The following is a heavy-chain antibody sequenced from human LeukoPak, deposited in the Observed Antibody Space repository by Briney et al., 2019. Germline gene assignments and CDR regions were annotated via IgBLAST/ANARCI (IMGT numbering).Heavy chain of an antibody. CDR3: ARPSYDILTGYPNGMDV. Sequence: GESLKISCKGSGYSFTSYWISWGRQMPGKGLEWMGMIDPSDSYTNYSPSFQGDVTISADKSISTAYLQWSSLKASDTAMYYCARPSYDILTGYPNGMDVWGKGTTVTVSS. V-gene: IGHV5-10-1*01. CDR1: GYSFTSYW. CDR2: IDPSDSYT. J-gene: IGHJ6*04. D-gene: IGHD3-9*01.